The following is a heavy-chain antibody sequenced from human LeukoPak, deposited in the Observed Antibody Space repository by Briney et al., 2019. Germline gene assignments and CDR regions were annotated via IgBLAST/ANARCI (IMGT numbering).Heavy chain of an antibody. J-gene: IGHJ6*02. V-gene: IGHV3-74*01. CDR3: ARDGGSGWYLKYYYYGMDV. Sequence: QPGGSLRLSCAASGFTFSSYWMHWVRQAPGKGLVWVSRINSDGSSTSYADSVKGRFTISRDNAKNTLYLQMNSLRAEDTAVYYCARDGGSGWYLKYYYYGMDVWGQRTTVTVSS. CDR1: GFTFSSYW. D-gene: IGHD6-19*01. CDR2: INSDGSST.